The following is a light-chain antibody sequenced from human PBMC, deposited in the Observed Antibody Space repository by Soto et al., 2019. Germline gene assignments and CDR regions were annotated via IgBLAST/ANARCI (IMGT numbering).Light chain of an antibody. CDR3: TSYTSSSTLRV. V-gene: IGLV2-14*01. CDR1: SSDVGGYNY. J-gene: IGLJ3*02. Sequence: QSALTQPASVSGSPGQSITISCTGTSSDVGGYNYVSWYQQHPGKAPKLMIYGVSNRPSGLSNRFSGSKSGNTASLTISGLQAEDEADYYCTSYTSSSTLRVFGGGTKLTVL. CDR2: GVS.